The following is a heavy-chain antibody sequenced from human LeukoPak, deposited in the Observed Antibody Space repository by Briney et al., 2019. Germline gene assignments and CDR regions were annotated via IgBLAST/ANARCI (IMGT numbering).Heavy chain of an antibody. D-gene: IGHD3-10*01. V-gene: IGHV3-9*01. CDR2: ISWDSGSI. CDR1: GFTFDDYA. J-gene: IGHJ3*02. Sequence: GGSLGLSCAASGFTFDDYAMHWVRQAPGKGLEWVSGISWDSGSIGYADSVKGRFTISRDNAKNSLYLQMNSLRAEDTALYYCAKDSKGWFGGGPDAFDIWGQGTMVTVSS. CDR3: AKDSKGWFGGGPDAFDI.